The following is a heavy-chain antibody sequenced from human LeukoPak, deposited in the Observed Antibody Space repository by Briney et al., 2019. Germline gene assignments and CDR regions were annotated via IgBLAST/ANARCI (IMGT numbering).Heavy chain of an antibody. CDR3: ARGNYHAMDV. CDR2: IKGDGLLP. Sequence: GGALRLSCAASGFTFSNYWMHWVRQTPGEGLVCVSLIKGDGLLPTYAASVKGRFTISRDNAKNPVYLQMNSLRAEDTAVYYCARGNYHAMDVWGQGPTVTVSS. J-gene: IGHJ6*02. V-gene: IGHV3-74*01. CDR1: GFTFSNYW.